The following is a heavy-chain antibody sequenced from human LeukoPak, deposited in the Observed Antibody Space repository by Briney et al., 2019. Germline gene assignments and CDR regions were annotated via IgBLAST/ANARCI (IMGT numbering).Heavy chain of an antibody. CDR3: AKRRYDSSGHFDS. V-gene: IGHV3-30*02. Sequence: PGGSLRLSCAASGFTFSSYGMHWVRQAPGKGLEWVAFIRYDGSNKYYADSVKDRFTISKDNSKNTLYMRMSSLRAEDTAVYYCAKRRYDSSGHFDSWGQGTLVTVSS. D-gene: IGHD3-22*01. CDR1: GFTFSSYG. J-gene: IGHJ4*02. CDR2: IRYDGSNK.